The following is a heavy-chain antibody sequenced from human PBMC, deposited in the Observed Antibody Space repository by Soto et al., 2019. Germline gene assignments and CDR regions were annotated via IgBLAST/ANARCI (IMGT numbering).Heavy chain of an antibody. CDR2: IYPGDSDT. Sequence: GESLKISCKGSGYSFTSYWIGWVRQMPGKGLEWMGIIYPGDSDTRYSPSFLGQVTISADKSISTAYLQWSSLKASDTAMYYCARTSAAGKYYYGMDVWGQGTTVTVSS. J-gene: IGHJ6*02. CDR1: GYSFTSYW. V-gene: IGHV5-51*01. D-gene: IGHD6-13*01. CDR3: ARTSAAGKYYYGMDV.